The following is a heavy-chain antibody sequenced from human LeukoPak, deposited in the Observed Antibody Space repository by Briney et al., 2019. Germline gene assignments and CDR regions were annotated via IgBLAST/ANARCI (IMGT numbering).Heavy chain of an antibody. J-gene: IGHJ4*02. Sequence: SQTLSLTCSVSGGSISSGGSYWSWIRQHPGKGLAWIGYIFYRGNSYYNPSLKSRLAISIDTSKSQFSLRLSSVTAADTAVYYCARASGCPSSSCYSGYFDCWGQGTLVTVSS. V-gene: IGHV4-31*03. CDR3: ARASGCPSSSCYSGYFDC. D-gene: IGHD2-2*01. CDR1: GGSISSGGSY. CDR2: IFYRGNS.